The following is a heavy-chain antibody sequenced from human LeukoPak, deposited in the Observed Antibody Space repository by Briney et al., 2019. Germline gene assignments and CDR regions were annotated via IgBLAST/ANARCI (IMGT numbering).Heavy chain of an antibody. V-gene: IGHV3-23*01. D-gene: IGHD3-22*01. J-gene: IGHJ3*02. Sequence: GGSLRLSCAASGFTISSYAMSWVRQAPGKGLEWVSAISGSGGSTYYADSVKGRFTISRDNSKNTLYLQMNSLRAEDTAVYYCAKDYYDSSGGDAFDIWGQGTMVTVSS. CDR2: ISGSGGST. CDR1: GFTISSYA. CDR3: AKDYYDSSGGDAFDI.